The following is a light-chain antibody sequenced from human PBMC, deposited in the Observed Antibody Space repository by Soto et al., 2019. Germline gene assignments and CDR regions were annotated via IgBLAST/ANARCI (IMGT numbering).Light chain of an antibody. V-gene: IGKV3-20*01. Sequence: EIVLTQSPDTLSLSPGERATLSCRASQSVGRNYLAWYQQKPGQAPRLLIYGASSRAAGIPDRFSGSGSGTDFTLTISRLEPDDFAVFYCQQYAVSPLTFGPGTKVDLK. J-gene: IGKJ3*01. CDR3: QQYAVSPLT. CDR1: QSVGRNY. CDR2: GAS.